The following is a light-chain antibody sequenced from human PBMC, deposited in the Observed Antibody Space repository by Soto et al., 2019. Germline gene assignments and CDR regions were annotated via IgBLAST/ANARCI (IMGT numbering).Light chain of an antibody. CDR2: GAS. V-gene: IGKV3-20*01. CDR3: QQYGSSGT. Sequence: EIVLTQSPATLSLSPGERATLSCRASQSVSSYLAWYQQKPGQAPRLLIYGASSRATGIPDRFSGSGSGTDFTLTITRLEPEDFAMYYCQQYGSSGTFGQGTKVDIK. J-gene: IGKJ1*01. CDR1: QSVSSY.